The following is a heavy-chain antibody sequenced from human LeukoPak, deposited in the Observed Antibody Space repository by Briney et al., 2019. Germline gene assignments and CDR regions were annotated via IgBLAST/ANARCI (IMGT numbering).Heavy chain of an antibody. V-gene: IGHV3-7*04. CDR2: IKQDGSEK. D-gene: IGHD1-26*01. J-gene: IGHJ4*02. CDR1: GFTFSNHW. CDR3: ARGGGCYYNY. Sequence: PGGSLRLSCTASGFTFSNHWMSWVRQAPGKGLEWVANIKQDGSEKYYVDSVKGRFTISRDNAKNSLYLQMNSLRAEDTAVYYCARGGGCYYNYWGQGTLVTVSS.